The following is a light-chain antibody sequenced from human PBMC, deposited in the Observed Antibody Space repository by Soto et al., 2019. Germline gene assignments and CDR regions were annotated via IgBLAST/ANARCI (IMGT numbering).Light chain of an antibody. V-gene: IGKV1-5*01. J-gene: IGKJ4*01. Sequence: DIQMTQSPSTLSASVGDRVTITCRASQSISSWLAWYQQKPGKAPKLLFYDASSLEIGVPSRFTGSESGTQFTLPITSLQPEDFAPYYCQKYNSYFPPHSFAGGTKVRSN. CDR3: QKYNSYFPPHS. CDR2: DAS. CDR1: QSISSW.